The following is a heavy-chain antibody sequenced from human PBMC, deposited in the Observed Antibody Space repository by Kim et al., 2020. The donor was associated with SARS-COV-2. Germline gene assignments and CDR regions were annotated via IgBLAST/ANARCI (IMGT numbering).Heavy chain of an antibody. Sequence: SETLSLTCTVSGGSISSSSYYWGWIRQPPGKGLEWIGSIYYSGSTYYNPSLKSRVTISVDTSKNQFSLKLSSVTAADTAVYYCARGGRYRAAAFRNWFDPWGQGTLVTVSS. J-gene: IGHJ5*02. D-gene: IGHD6-13*01. CDR2: IYYSGST. CDR3: ARGGRYRAAAFRNWFDP. V-gene: IGHV4-39*01. CDR1: GGSISSSSYY.